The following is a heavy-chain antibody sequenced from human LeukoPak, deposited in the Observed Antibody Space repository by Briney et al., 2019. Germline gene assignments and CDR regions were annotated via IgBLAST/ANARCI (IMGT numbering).Heavy chain of an antibody. CDR3: ARRVPNEVITDYFDY. CDR1: GFTLSDYS. D-gene: IGHD3-16*01. Sequence: GGSLRLSCAASGFTLSDYSMNWVRQAPGKGLQWISFIDSSSRTIFYAESVKGRFTISGDNAQNSLFLQMNSLRAEDTAVYYCARRVPNEVITDYFDYWGQGALVTVSS. CDR2: IDSSSRTI. J-gene: IGHJ4*02. V-gene: IGHV3-48*04.